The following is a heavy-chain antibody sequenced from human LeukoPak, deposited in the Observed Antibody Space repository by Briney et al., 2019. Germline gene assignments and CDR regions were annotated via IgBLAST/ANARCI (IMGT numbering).Heavy chain of an antibody. CDR1: GYTFIAYY. CDR3: ARVVAAAGIRGNYYYYYMDV. CDR2: INPNSGGT. V-gene: IGHV1-2*02. Sequence: ASVKVSCKASGYTFIAYYMHWVRQAPGQGLEWMGWINPNSGGTNYAQKFQGRVTMTRDTSISTAYMELSRLRSDDTAVYYCARVVAAAGIRGNYYYYYMDVWGKGTTVTISS. J-gene: IGHJ6*03. D-gene: IGHD6-13*01.